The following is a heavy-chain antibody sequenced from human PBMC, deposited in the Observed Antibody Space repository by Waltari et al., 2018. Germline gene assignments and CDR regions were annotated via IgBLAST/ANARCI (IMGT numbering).Heavy chain of an antibody. V-gene: IGHV1-24*01. CDR1: GFTFSSYA. J-gene: IGHJ4*02. D-gene: IGHD3-10*01. CDR2: FDPEDGET. Sequence: VQLLESGGGLVQPGGSLRLSCAASGFTFSSYAMSWVRQAPGKGLEWMGGFDPEDGETIYAQKFQGRVTMTEDTSTDTAYMELSSLRSEDTAVYYCATRGPKNGGPDYWGQGTLVTVSS. CDR3: ATRGPKNGGPDY.